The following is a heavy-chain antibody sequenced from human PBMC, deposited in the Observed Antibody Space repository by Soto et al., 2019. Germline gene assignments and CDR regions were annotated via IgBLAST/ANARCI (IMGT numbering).Heavy chain of an antibody. CDR3: VLWFGEVNYYHGMDV. D-gene: IGHD3-10*01. CDR2: IIPIFGTA. V-gene: IGHV1-69*12. Sequence: QVQLVQSGAEVKKPGSTVKVSCKTSGGTFSSYAIIWVRQAPGQGLEWMGGIIPIFGTANYAQKFQGRVTITADESTSTAYMELSSLRSEDTAVYYCVLWFGEVNYYHGMDVWGQGTTVTGSS. CDR1: GGTFSSYA. J-gene: IGHJ6*02.